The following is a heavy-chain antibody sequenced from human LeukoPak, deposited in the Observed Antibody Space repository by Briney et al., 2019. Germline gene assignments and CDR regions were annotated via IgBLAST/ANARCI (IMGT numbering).Heavy chain of an antibody. V-gene: IGHV4-59*08. CDR3: ARVTYYDFWSGWDYMDV. D-gene: IGHD3-3*01. CDR2: IYYSGST. Sequence: PSETLSLTCTVSGGSISSYYWSWIRQPPGKGLEWIGYIYYSGSTNYNPSLKSRVTISVDTSKNQFSLKLSSVTAADTAVYYCARVTYYDFWSGWDYMDVWGKGTTVTVSS. J-gene: IGHJ6*03. CDR1: GGSISSYY.